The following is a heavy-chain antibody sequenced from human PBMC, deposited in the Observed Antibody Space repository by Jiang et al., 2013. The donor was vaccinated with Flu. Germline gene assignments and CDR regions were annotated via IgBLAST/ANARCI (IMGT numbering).Heavy chain of an antibody. J-gene: IGHJ4*02. CDR1: GYTFTGYY. D-gene: IGHD2-21*01. CDR2: IKPNSGGT. Sequence: GAEVKKPGASVKVSCRASGYTFTGYYMHWLRQAPGQGLEWMGWIKPNSGGTYYAQKFQGRITMTGFTSISTAYMELNGLTSDDTAIYYCARGGYCGGDCIDYWGQGTLVTVSS. V-gene: IGHV1-2*02. CDR3: ARGGYCGGDCIDY.